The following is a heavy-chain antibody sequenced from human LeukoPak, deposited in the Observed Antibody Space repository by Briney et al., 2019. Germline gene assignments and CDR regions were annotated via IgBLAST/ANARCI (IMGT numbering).Heavy chain of an antibody. V-gene: IGHV1-18*04. CDR3: ARGDSGYDSWSWFDP. CDR1: GYTFTSYG. CDR2: ISAYNGNT. D-gene: IGHD5-12*01. J-gene: IGHJ5*02. Sequence: ASVKVSCKASGYTFTSYGISWVRQAPGQGLEWMGWISAYNGNTNYAQKLQGRVTMTTDTSTSTAYMELRSPRSDDTAVYYCARGDSGYDSWSWFDPWGQGTLVTVSS.